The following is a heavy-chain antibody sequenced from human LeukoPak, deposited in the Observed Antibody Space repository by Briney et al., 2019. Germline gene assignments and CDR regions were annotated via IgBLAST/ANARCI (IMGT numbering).Heavy chain of an antibody. D-gene: IGHD6-13*01. J-gene: IGHJ4*02. CDR1: GFTFSSYS. CDR3: ARDLQQLVFDY. CDR2: ISSSSSYI. V-gene: IGHV3-21*01. Sequence: GGSLRLSXAASGFTFSSYSMNWVRQAPGKGLEWVSSISSSSSYIYYADSVKGRFTISRDNAKNSLYLQMNSLRAEDTAVYYCARDLQQLVFDYWGQGTLVTVSS.